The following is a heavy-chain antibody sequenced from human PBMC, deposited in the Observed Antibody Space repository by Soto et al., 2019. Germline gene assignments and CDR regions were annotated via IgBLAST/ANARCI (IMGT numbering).Heavy chain of an antibody. V-gene: IGHV4-59*01. Sequence: SETLSLTCTVSGGSINSYYWSWIRQPPGKGLEWIGYIFYTGSTNYNPSLKSRVTISVDTSKNQFSLNMTSVTAADTAVYYCARAFYVPCSSSWLYFLDSWGQGSLVTVSS. J-gene: IGHJ4*02. CDR1: GGSINSYY. CDR2: IFYTGST. D-gene: IGHD6-13*01. CDR3: ARAFYVPCSSSWLYFLDS.